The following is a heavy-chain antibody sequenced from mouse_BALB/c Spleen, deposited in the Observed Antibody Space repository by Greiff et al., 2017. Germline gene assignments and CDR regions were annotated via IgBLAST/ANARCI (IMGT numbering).Heavy chain of an antibody. CDR2: ISDGGSYT. Sequence: EVQLVESGGGLVKPGGSLKLSCAASGFTFSDYYMYWVRQTPEKRLEWVATISDGGSYTYYPDSVKGRFTISRDNAKNNLYLQMSSLKSEDTAMYYCAREITTATAWFAYWGQGTLVTVSA. J-gene: IGHJ3*01. V-gene: IGHV5-4*02. D-gene: IGHD1-2*01. CDR3: AREITTATAWFAY. CDR1: GFTFSDYY.